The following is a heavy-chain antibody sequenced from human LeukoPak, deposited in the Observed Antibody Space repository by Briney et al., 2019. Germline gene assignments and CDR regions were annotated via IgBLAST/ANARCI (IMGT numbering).Heavy chain of an antibody. J-gene: IGHJ4*02. D-gene: IGHD3-10*01. CDR2: IRYDGSNK. V-gene: IGHV3-30*02. Sequence: AGGSLRLSCAASGFTFSSYGMHWVRQAPGKGLEWVAFIRYDGSNKYYADSVKGRFTISRDNSKNTLYLQMNSPRAEDTAVYYCGKMVRGVMAYYDYWGQGTLVTVSS. CDR3: GKMVRGVMAYYDY. CDR1: GFTFSSYG.